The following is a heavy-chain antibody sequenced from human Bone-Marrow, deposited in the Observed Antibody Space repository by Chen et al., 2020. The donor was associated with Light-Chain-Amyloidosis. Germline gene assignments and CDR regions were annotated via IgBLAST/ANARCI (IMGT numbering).Heavy chain of an antibody. CDR2: IYPDDSDA. V-gene: IGHV5-51*01. Sequence: EVKLEQSGPEVKKPGESLKISCKGSGYTFPNYWIGWVRQMPGKGLEWMVVIYPDDSDARYSPSFEGQVTISADKSITTAYLQWRSLKASDTAMYYCARRRDGYNFDYWGQGTLVTVSS. CDR1: GYTFPNYW. J-gene: IGHJ4*02. D-gene: IGHD5-12*01. CDR3: ARRRDGYNFDY.